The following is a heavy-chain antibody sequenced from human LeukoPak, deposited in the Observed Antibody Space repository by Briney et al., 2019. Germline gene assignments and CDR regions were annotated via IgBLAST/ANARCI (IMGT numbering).Heavy chain of an antibody. V-gene: IGHV3-23*01. D-gene: IGHD1-26*01. CDR2: ISGSGGDT. CDR1: GFTFTRYA. J-gene: IGHJ4*02. CDR3: AKDAVGATAYYFDH. Sequence: GGSLRLSCAASGFTFTRYAMGWVRQAPGKGLEWVSAISGSGGDTYYAGSVKGRFTISRDISRNTLYLQMNSLRAEDTAVYYCAKDAVGATAYYFDHWGQGTLVTVSS.